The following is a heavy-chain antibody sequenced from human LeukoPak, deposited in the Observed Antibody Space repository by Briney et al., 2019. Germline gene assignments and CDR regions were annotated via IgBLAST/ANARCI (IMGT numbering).Heavy chain of an antibody. CDR2: IWFDGTNK. J-gene: IGHJ4*02. V-gene: IGHV3-33*01. Sequence: GGSLRLSCAASGFTFSNYGMHWVRQAPGKGLEWVAVIWFDGTNKYYADSVRGRFTISRDNSKNTLYLQMSSLRAEDTAVYYCARDPGVAAHLDYWGQGTLVTVSS. CDR1: GFTFSNYG. CDR3: ARDPGVAAHLDY. D-gene: IGHD5-12*01.